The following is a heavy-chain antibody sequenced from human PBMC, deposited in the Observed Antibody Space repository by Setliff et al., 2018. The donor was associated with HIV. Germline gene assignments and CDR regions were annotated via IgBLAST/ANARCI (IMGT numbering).Heavy chain of an antibody. V-gene: IGHV1-2*02. CDR2: INPKSGDT. Sequence: ASVKVSCKASGYTFTYLFIHWVRLAPGRGLEWMGVINPKSGDTNYAQKFQGRVTMTRDTSISTAYMELDRLRSDDTAVYYCGRDPRFSGYAQAFDFWGQGSLVTVSS. CDR1: GYTFTYLF. D-gene: IGHD5-12*01. CDR3: GRDPRFSGYAQAFDF. J-gene: IGHJ4*02.